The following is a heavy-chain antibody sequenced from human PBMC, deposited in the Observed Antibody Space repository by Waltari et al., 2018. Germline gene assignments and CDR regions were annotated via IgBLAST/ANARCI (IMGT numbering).Heavy chain of an antibody. CDR1: GYTLTDLS. V-gene: IGHV1-24*01. CDR3: ATLALAAAGPGADD. Sequence: QVQLVQPGAEVKKPGASVKFSCKVSGYTLTDLSMHWVRQAPGKGLEWMGGFDPEDGETIYGQKFKGRVTMTEDTSTDTAYMELSSLRSEDTAVYYCATLALAAAGPGADDWGQGTLVTVSS. J-gene: IGHJ4*02. CDR2: FDPEDGET. D-gene: IGHD6-13*01.